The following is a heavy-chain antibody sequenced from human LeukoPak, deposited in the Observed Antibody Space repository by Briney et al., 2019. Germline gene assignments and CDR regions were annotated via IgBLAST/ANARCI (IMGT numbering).Heavy chain of an antibody. Sequence: PGGSLRLSCAASGFTFSSYGMHWVRQAPGKGLEWVAVISYDGSNKYYADSVKGRFTISRDNSKNTLYLQMNSLRAEDTAVYYCARVYYDFWSGYYIYYYYYMDVWGKGTTVTVSS. CDR1: GFTFSSYG. V-gene: IGHV3-30*03. J-gene: IGHJ6*03. CDR3: ARVYYDFWSGYYIYYYYYMDV. D-gene: IGHD3-3*01. CDR2: ISYDGSNK.